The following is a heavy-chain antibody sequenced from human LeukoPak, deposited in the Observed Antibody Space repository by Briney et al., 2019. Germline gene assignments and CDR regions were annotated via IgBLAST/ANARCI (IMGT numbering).Heavy chain of an antibody. J-gene: IGHJ4*02. CDR2: ISPYNGNT. CDR1: GYTFTSYG. V-gene: IGHV1-18*01. Sequence: GASVKVSCKASGYTFTSYGISWVRQAPGQGLEWMGWISPYNGNTNYAQELQGRVTMTTDTSTTTAYMGLRSLRSDDTAVYYCAREMATIVNQFDYWGQGTLVTVSS. D-gene: IGHD5-24*01. CDR3: AREMATIVNQFDY.